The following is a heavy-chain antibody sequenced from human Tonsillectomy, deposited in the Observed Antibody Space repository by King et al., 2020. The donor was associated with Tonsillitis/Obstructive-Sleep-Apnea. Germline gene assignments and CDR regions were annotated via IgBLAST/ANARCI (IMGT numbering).Heavy chain of an antibody. J-gene: IGHJ5*02. CDR1: GGSFSGYY. V-gene: IGHV4-34*01. D-gene: IGHD2-8*01. CDR3: ARRIVLMVYAPTGNWFDP. Sequence: VQLPQWGAGLLKPSETLSLTCAVYGGSFSGYYWSWIRQPPGKGLEWIGEINHSGSTNYNPSLKSRVTISVDTSKNQFSLKLSSVTAADTAVYYCARRIVLMVYAPTGNWFDPWGQGTLVTVSS. CDR2: INHSGST.